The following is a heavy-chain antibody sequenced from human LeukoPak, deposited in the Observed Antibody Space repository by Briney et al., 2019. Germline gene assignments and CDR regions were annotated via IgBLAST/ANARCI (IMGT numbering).Heavy chain of an antibody. CDR2: ISYGGTNK. CDR3: VKNGIYSSGWFGGYFDY. D-gene: IGHD6-19*01. V-gene: IGHV3-30-3*02. Sequence: GRSLRLSCAASGFTFSSYAMHWVRQAPGKGLEWVAVISYGGTNKYYADSVKGRFTISRDNSKNTLYLQMSSLRPEDTAVYYCVKNGIYSSGWFGGYFDYWGQGALVTVSS. J-gene: IGHJ4*02. CDR1: GFTFSSYA.